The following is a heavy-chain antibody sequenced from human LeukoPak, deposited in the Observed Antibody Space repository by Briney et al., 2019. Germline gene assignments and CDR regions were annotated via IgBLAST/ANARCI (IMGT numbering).Heavy chain of an antibody. J-gene: IGHJ6*02. CDR2: INSDGSST. D-gene: IGHD2-2*01. Sequence: GGSLRLSCAASGFTFSSYWMHWVRLAPGKGLVWVSRINSDGSSTIYADSVKGRFTISRDNAKNTLYLQMNSLRAEDTAVYYCARDLFTLGYCSSTSCAAYYYYGMDVWGQGTTVTVSS. V-gene: IGHV3-74*01. CDR1: GFTFSSYW. CDR3: ARDLFTLGYCSSTSCAAYYYYGMDV.